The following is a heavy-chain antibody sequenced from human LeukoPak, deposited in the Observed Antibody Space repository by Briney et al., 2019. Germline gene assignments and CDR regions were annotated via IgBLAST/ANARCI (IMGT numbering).Heavy chain of an antibody. J-gene: IGHJ5*02. Sequence: GASVKVSCKASGYTFTRYGISRVRQAPGQRLEGVGWISAYNGNTNYAQKLQGRVTMTTDTSTSTAYMELRSLRSDDTAVYYCARDQNSRSYSSNNWFDPWGQGTLVTVSS. V-gene: IGHV1-18*01. CDR1: GYTFTRYG. CDR3: ARDQNSRSYSSNNWFDP. CDR2: ISAYNGNT. D-gene: IGHD6-13*01.